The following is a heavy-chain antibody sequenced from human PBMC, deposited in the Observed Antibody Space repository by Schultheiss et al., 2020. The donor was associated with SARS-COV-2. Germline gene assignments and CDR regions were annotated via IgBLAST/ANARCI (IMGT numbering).Heavy chain of an antibody. D-gene: IGHD2-15*01. V-gene: IGHV3-33*08. CDR2: IWYDGSNK. Sequence: GGSLRLSCAASGFAFSSYEMNWVRQAPGKGLEWVAVIWYDGSNKYYADSVKGRFTISRDNSKNTLYLQMNSLRAEDTAVYYCASSSGAFDYWGQGTLVTVSS. CDR1: GFAFSSYE. J-gene: IGHJ4*02. CDR3: ASSSGAFDY.